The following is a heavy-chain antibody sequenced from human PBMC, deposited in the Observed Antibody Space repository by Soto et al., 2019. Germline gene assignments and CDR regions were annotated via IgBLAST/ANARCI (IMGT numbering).Heavy chain of an antibody. J-gene: IGHJ6*02. CDR3: ARRIRSPSGLSHGMDV. CDR2: IDPSDSYT. D-gene: IGHD4-17*01. V-gene: IGHV5-10-1*01. Sequence: GESLKISCKGSGYSFTNYWISWVRQMPGKGLEWMGRIDPSDSYTNYSSSFQGHVTISADKSISTAYLQWSSLKASDTAMYFCARRIRSPSGLSHGMDVWGQGXTVTVSS. CDR1: GYSFTNYW.